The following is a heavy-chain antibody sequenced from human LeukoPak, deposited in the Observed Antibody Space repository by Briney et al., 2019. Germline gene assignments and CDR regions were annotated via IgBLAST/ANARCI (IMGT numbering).Heavy chain of an antibody. CDR2: INPSGGST. CDR3: ARDIGPRVDRGYFDY. D-gene: IGHD1-14*01. J-gene: IGHJ4*02. CDR1: GYTSTSNN. Sequence: ASVKVSCKASGYTSTSNNIPWLRQPPGQGLEWMGIINPSGGSTSYAQKFQGRVTMTRDTSTSTVYMELSSLGSEDTAVYYCARDIGPRVDRGYFDYWGQGTLVTVSS. V-gene: IGHV1-46*01.